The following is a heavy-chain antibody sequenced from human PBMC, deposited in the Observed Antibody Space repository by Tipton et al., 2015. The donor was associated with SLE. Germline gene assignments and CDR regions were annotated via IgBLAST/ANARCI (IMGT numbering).Heavy chain of an antibody. CDR3: AREFLNPVTTVHYYFDL. CDR2: IYYTGTTP. CDR1: VGSVSSSSKY. Sequence: LSLTCTVSVGSVSSSSKYWAWIRQPPGKGLEWIGSIYYTGTTPYYNSFLQSRVTMSVETSKNQFSLRLTSVIAADTAVYYCAREFLNPVTTVHYYFDLWGRGTLVTVSS. J-gene: IGHJ2*01. V-gene: IGHV4-39*07. D-gene: IGHD4-11*01.